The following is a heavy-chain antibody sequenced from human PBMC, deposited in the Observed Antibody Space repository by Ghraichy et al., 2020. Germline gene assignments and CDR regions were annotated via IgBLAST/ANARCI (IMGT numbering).Heavy chain of an antibody. CDR1: GGSISSSNYY. J-gene: IGHJ2*01. CDR3: AGSLAVIRYIDL. D-gene: IGHD2-21*01. CDR2: LHHSGST. Sequence: SETLSLTCTVSGGSISSSNYYWGWIRQPPGKGLEWIGSLHHSGSTYRNPSLESRVTMSADRSKNQFSLKLSSVTAADTAVYYCAGSLAVIRYIDLWGRGTVVTVSS. V-gene: IGHV4-39*01.